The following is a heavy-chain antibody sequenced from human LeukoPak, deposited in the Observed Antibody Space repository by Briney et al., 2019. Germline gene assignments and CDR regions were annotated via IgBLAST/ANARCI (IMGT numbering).Heavy chain of an antibody. V-gene: IGHV1-8*01. CDR1: GYTFTSYD. CDR2: MNPNSGNT. Sequence: ASVKVSCKASGYTFTSYDINWVRQATGQGLEWMGWMNPNSGNTGYAQKFQGRVTKTRNTSISTAYMELSSLRSEDTAVYYCARAYSYGNYYYYMDVWGKGTTVTISS. J-gene: IGHJ6*03. CDR3: ARAYSYGNYYYYMDV. D-gene: IGHD5-18*01.